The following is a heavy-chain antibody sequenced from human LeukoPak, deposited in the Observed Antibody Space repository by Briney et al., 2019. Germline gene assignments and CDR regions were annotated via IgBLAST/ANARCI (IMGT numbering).Heavy chain of an antibody. CDR2: ISSSSSPI. D-gene: IGHD3-22*01. CDR3: AKGSSGYFYEGFDY. Sequence: PGGSLGLSCAASGFTFSSYTMNWVHQAPGKGLEWVSYISSSSSPIYYADSVKGRFTISRDNAKNSLYLQMNSLRAEDTAVYYCAKGSSGYFYEGFDYWGQGTLVTVSS. J-gene: IGHJ4*02. CDR1: GFTFSSYT. V-gene: IGHV3-48*01.